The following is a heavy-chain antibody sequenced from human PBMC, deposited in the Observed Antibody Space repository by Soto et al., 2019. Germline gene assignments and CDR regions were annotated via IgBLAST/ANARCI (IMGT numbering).Heavy chain of an antibody. Sequence: GESLKISCKGSGYSFTSYWIGWVRQMPGKGLEWMGIIYPGDSDTRYSPSFQGQVTISADKSISTAYLQWSSLKASDTAMYYCARILNRDIAVAGYFDYWGQGTLVTVSS. CDR1: GYSFTSYW. CDR2: IYPGDSDT. CDR3: ARILNRDIAVAGYFDY. V-gene: IGHV5-51*01. D-gene: IGHD6-19*01. J-gene: IGHJ4*02.